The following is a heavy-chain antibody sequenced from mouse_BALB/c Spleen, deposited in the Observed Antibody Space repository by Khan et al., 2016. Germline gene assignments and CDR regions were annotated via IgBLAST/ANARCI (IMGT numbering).Heavy chain of an antibody. Sequence: VQLKQSGAELVKPGASVKLSCTATGFNIKDTYMHWVKQRPEQGLEWIGRIDPANGNTKYDPKFQGKATITADTSSNTAYLQLSSLTSEDTAVYSSARSPYDYDVEFAYWGQGTLVTVSA. V-gene: IGHV14-3*02. D-gene: IGHD2-4*01. CDR3: ARSPYDYDVEFAY. CDR2: IDPANGNT. J-gene: IGHJ3*01. CDR1: GFNIKDTY.